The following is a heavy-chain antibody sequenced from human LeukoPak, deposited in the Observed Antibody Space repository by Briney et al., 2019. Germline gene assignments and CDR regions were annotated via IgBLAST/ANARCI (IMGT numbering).Heavy chain of an antibody. CDR2: VNSDGSST. CDR3: TRDSYYGSGSYYN. CDR1: GFTVSSYW. D-gene: IGHD3-10*01. J-gene: IGHJ1*01. V-gene: IGHV3-74*01. Sequence: GGSLRLSCAASGFTVSSYWMHGVRHAPGKGLVWVSRVNSDGSSTTYADSVKGRFTSSRDNAKNTLYLQMSMRRAQDTAVYYCTRDSYYGSGSYYNWGRGTVATVSS.